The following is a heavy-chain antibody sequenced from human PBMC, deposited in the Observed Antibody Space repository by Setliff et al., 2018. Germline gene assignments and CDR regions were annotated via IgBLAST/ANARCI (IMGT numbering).Heavy chain of an antibody. CDR1: GGTFSSYA. D-gene: IGHD2-15*01. J-gene: IGHJ6*03. CDR2: IIPMFGTT. Sequence: VKVPCKASGGTFSSYAIDWVRQAPGQGLEWMGGIIPMFGTTNYAQRFRGRVTITADESTTTAYLELSSLRSEDTAVYYCARVRDCSGGICHRGFHHYMDVWGKGTTVTVSS. V-gene: IGHV1-69*13. CDR3: ARVRDCSGGICHRGFHHYMDV.